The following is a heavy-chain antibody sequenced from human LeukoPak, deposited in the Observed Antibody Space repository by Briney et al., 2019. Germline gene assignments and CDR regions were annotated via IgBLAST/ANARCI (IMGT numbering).Heavy chain of an antibody. V-gene: IGHV4-38-2*01. D-gene: IGHD2-21*02. J-gene: IGHJ3*02. CDR1: GYSTSSGYY. CDR2: LSHSGTT. CDR3: ARHLVFVVVAATMDAFDI. Sequence: SETLSLTCAVSGYSTSSGYYWGWIRQSPGQGLEWIGSLSHSGTTYYIPSLESRVIISGDTSKNQFSLRLYSVTAADTAVYYCARHLVFVVVAATMDAFDIWGQGIMVTVSS.